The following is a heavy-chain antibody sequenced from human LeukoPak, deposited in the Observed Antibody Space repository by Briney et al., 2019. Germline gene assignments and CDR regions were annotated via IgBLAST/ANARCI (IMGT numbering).Heavy chain of an antibody. D-gene: IGHD2-15*01. CDR3: AKDRRPVAATPAPVDY. Sequence: GGSLRLSCAASGFTFSSYGMHWVRQAPGKGLEWVAVISYDGSNKYYADSVKGRFTISRDNSKNTLYPQMNSLRAEDTAVYYCAKDRRPVAATPAPVDYWGQGTLVTVSS. CDR2: ISYDGSNK. CDR1: GFTFSSYG. J-gene: IGHJ4*02. V-gene: IGHV3-30*18.